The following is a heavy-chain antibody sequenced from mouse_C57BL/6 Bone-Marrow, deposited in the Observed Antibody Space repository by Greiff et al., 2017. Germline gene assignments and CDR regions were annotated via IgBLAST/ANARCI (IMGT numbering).Heavy chain of an antibody. D-gene: IGHD1-1*01. CDR2: IYPRDGST. CDR1: GYTFTSYD. J-gene: IGHJ1*03. V-gene: IGHV1-85*01. CDR3: AKDYGSSYWYFDV. Sequence: QVQLQQSGPELVKPGASVKLSCKASGYTFTSYDINWVKQRPGQGLEWIGWIYPRDGSTKYTEKFKGKVTLTIDTSSSTVYMELHSLTSEDSAVYFSAKDYGSSYWYFDVWGTGTTVTVSS.